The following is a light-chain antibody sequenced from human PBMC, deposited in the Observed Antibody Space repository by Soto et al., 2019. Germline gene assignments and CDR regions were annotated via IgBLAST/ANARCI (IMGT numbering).Light chain of an antibody. CDR3: QQCDDWPLT. CDR2: GAS. CDR1: QNVNSN. J-gene: IGKJ4*01. Sequence: EKVMTQSPATLSVSPGERATLSCRASQNVNSNLACYQQKPGQAPRLLIYGASTRATGIPARFSGSASGTEFTLTISSLQSEDFAVYYCQQCDDWPLTFGGGTKVEIK. V-gene: IGKV3-15*01.